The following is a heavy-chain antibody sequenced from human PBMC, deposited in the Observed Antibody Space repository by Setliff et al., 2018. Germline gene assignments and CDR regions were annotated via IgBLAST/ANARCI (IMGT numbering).Heavy chain of an antibody. CDR1: GFTFSSYA. D-gene: IGHD6-13*01. CDR2: VNSDGSST. Sequence: GGSLRLSCAASGFTFSSYAMSWVRQAPGKGLVWVSRVNSDGSSTTYADSVKGRFTMSRDNANNALYLQMNSLTAEDTAVYYCAREMEAAGQRAFDIWGQGTMVTVSS. V-gene: IGHV3-74*01. CDR3: AREMEAAGQRAFDI. J-gene: IGHJ3*02.